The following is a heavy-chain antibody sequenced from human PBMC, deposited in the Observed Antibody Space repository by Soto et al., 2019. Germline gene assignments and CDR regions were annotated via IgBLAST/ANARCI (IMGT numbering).Heavy chain of an antibody. Sequence: QLQLQESGSGLVKPSQTLSPTGAASGASLSGGGSSWGWIRQPPGKGLEWIGSIYHSGSTYSNPSLKSRVTISVDRSKNQFSLKLSSVTAADTAVYYCARVPGPWGQGSLVTVSS. CDR2: IYHSGST. CDR1: GASLSGGGSS. V-gene: IGHV4-30-2*01. CDR3: ARVPGP. J-gene: IGHJ5*02.